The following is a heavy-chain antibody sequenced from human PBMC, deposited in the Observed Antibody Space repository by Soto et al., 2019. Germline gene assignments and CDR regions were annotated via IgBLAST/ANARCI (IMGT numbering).Heavy chain of an antibody. CDR1: GVSFSGYY. Sequence: SSETLSLTCAVYGVSFSGYYWIWLRQPPGKGLEWIGEINHSGSTNYNPSLKSRVTISVDTSKNQFSLKLSSVTAADTAVYYCASRRYYYYGMDVWGQGTTVTVSS. J-gene: IGHJ6*02. CDR3: ASRRYYYYGMDV. CDR2: INHSGST. V-gene: IGHV4-34*01.